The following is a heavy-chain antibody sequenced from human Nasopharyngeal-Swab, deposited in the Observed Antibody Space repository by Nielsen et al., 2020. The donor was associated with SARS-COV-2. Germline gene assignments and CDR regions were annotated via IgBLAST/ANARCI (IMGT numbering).Heavy chain of an antibody. Sequence: GESLKISCAASGFTFSTYNMNWVRQAPGKGLEWVSSISSSSTYIYYADSVKGRFTISRDSAKNSLYLHMNSLRAEDTAVYYCARDGLDYDFWSAYFMDVWGQGTTVTVSS. CDR1: GFTFSTYN. V-gene: IGHV3-21*01. CDR2: ISSSSTYI. D-gene: IGHD3-3*01. J-gene: IGHJ6*02. CDR3: ARDGLDYDFWSAYFMDV.